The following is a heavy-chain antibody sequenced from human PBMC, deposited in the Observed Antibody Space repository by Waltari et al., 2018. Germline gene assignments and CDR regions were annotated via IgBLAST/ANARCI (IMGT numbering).Heavy chain of an antibody. CDR1: GFTFSSYG. D-gene: IGHD6-13*01. CDR3: ARSYSSSWYLFNYYYGMDV. Sequence: QVQLVESGGGVVQPGRSLRLSCAASGFTFSSYGMHWVRQAPGKGLEWVAVIWYDGSNKYYADSVKGRFTISRDNSKNTLYLQMNSLRAEDTAVYYCARSYSSSWYLFNYYYGMDVWGQGTTVTVSS. J-gene: IGHJ6*02. CDR2: IWYDGSNK. V-gene: IGHV3-33*01.